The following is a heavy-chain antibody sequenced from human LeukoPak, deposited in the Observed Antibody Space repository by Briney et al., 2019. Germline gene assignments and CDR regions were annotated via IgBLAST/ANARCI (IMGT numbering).Heavy chain of an antibody. D-gene: IGHD6-6*01. CDR2: INPNSGGT. Sequence: GASVKVSCTASGYTFTGYYMHWVRQAPGQGLEWMGWINPNSGGTNYAQKFQGRVTMTRDTSISTAYMELSRLRSDDTAVYYCARGIAARSLDDAFDIWGQGTMVTVSS. J-gene: IGHJ3*02. CDR1: GYTFTGYY. CDR3: ARGIAARSLDDAFDI. V-gene: IGHV1-2*02.